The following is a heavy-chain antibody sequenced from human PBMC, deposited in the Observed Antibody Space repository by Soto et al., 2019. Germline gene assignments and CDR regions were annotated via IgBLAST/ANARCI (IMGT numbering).Heavy chain of an antibody. D-gene: IGHD3-22*01. CDR1: RGTFSSYA. V-gene: IGHV1-69*13. CDR2: IIPIFGTA. J-gene: IGHJ4*02. CDR3: AREWYYYDSSGLRFDY. Sequence: SVKVSCKASRGTFSSYAISWVRQAPGQGLEWMGGIIPIFGTANYAQKFQGRVTITADESTSTAYMELSSLRSEDTAVYYCAREWYYYDSSGLRFDYWGQGTLVTVSS.